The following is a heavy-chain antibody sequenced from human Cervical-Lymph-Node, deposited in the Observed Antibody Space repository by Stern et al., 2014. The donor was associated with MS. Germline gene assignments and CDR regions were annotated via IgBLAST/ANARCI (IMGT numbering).Heavy chain of an antibody. Sequence: VQLVESGPGLVKPSETLSLTCTVSGASITTYYWSWIRQSPGKGLEWIGFIYYSGSTYYRPYLKSSAIIFADTTTNHIYLTMNSVTAADTAVYYCAAHSQVWLPFDRWGRGTLVTVSS. CDR1: GASITTYY. D-gene: IGHD2-21*01. V-gene: IGHV4-59*01. CDR2: IYYSGST. CDR3: AAHSQVWLPFDR. J-gene: IGHJ4*02.